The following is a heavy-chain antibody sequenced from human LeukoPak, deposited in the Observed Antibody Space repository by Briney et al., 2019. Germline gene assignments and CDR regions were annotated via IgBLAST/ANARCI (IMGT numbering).Heavy chain of an antibody. J-gene: IGHJ5*02. Sequence: PSETLSLTCAVSGGSISSGGYSWSWIRQPPGKGLEWIGYIYHSGSTYYNPSLESRVTMSVDRSRSQFSLKLSSVTAADTAVYYCARTYCSSTSCYIGATWFDPWGQGTLVTVSS. D-gene: IGHD2-2*02. CDR2: IYHSGST. CDR3: ARTYCSSTSCYIGATWFDP. V-gene: IGHV4-30-2*02. CDR1: GGSISSGGYS.